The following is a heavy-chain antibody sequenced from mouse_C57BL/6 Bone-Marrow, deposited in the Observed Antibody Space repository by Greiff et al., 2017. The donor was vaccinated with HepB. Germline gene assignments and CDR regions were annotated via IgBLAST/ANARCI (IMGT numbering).Heavy chain of an antibody. CDR2: FTMYSDAT. CDR1: YFAFMASA. V-gene: IGHV1-49*01. J-gene: IGHJ1*03. D-gene: IGHD2-5*01. CDR3: ARTSYYSNYFDV. Sequence: LVESGAELVRPGSSVKLSCKASYFAFMASAMHWVKQRPGHGLEWIGSFTMYSDATEYSENFKGKATMTANTSSSTAYMELSSLTSEDSAVYYCARTSYYSNYFDVWGTGTTVTVSS.